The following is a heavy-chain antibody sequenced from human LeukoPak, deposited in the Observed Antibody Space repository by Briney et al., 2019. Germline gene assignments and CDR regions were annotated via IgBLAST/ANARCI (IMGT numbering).Heavy chain of an antibody. CDR2: IYYSGST. D-gene: IGHD6-13*01. V-gene: IGHV4-59*01. Sequence: SETLSLTCTVSGGSISSYYWSWIRQPPGKGLEWIGYIYYSGSTNYNPSLKSRVTISVDTSKNQFSLKLSSVTATDTAVYYCARRVAAGGDAFDIWGQGTMVTVSS. CDR1: GGSISSYY. CDR3: ARRVAAGGDAFDI. J-gene: IGHJ3*02.